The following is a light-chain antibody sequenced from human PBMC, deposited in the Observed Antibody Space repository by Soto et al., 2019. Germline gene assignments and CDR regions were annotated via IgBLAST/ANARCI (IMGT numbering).Light chain of an antibody. CDR2: SNN. Sequence: QSVLTQPPSVSGTPGQRVTISCSGSSSNLGTNTVNWYQQLPGTAPKVLIYSNNQRPSGVPDRFSGSKSGTSASLAISGLQAVDEADYYCTSYTSISLYVFGTGTKLTVL. CDR1: SSNLGTNT. CDR3: TSYTSISLYV. J-gene: IGLJ1*01. V-gene: IGLV1-44*01.